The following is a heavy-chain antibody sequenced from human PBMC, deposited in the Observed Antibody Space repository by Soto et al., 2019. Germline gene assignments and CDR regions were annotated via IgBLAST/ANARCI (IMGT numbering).Heavy chain of an antibody. CDR1: GGSISSYY. Sequence: SETLSLTCTVSGGSISSYYWSWIRQPPGKGLEWIGYIYYSGSTNYNPSLKSRVTISVDTSKNQFSLKLSSVTAADTAVYYCARERDEGAPAAYFDYWGQGTLVTVS. V-gene: IGHV4-59*01. CDR2: IYYSGST. CDR3: ARERDEGAPAAYFDY. D-gene: IGHD1-26*01. J-gene: IGHJ4*02.